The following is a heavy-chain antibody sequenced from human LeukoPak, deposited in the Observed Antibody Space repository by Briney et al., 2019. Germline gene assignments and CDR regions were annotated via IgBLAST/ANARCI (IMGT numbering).Heavy chain of an antibody. CDR1: GGSISSSTYY. CDR2: IYHSGST. Sequence: SETLSLTCTVSGGSISSSTYYWGWIRQPPGKGLEWIGSIYHSGSTYYNPSLKSRVTISVDTSKNQFSLKLSSVTAADTAVYYCARQKRYVWGSYRFADYFDYWGQGTLVTVSS. J-gene: IGHJ4*02. V-gene: IGHV4-39*01. D-gene: IGHD3-16*02. CDR3: ARQKRYVWGSYRFADYFDY.